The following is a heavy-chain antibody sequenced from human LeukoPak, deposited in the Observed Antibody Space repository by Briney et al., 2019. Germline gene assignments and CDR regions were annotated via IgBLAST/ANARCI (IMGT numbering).Heavy chain of an antibody. CDR3: ARAPSEIGGYYPEYFRH. D-gene: IGHD3-22*01. V-gene: IGHV3-74*01. J-gene: IGHJ1*01. Sequence: GGTLRLSCAASGFTFSSYWMHWVRQAPGKGLVWVSCIKSDGSTRYADSVKGRFTISRDNAKNTVSLQMNSLRAEDTGVYYCARAPSEIGGYYPEYFRHWGQGTLVTVSS. CDR2: IKSDGST. CDR1: GFTFSSYW.